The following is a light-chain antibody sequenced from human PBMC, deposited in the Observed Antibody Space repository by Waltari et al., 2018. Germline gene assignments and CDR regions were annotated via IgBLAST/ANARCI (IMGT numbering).Light chain of an antibody. Sequence: DIQLTQSPSSLAGFLGNRVTLTFRENESVIRYLNWYQQRPGSPPTMLMYADSTLQSGVPARFSGSGSGADDTLTCDSLQPEDFATVFGQETKKVRQINFGGGTKVLIK. CDR3: QETKKVRQIN. CDR2: ADS. CDR1: ESVIRY. V-gene: IGKV1-39*01. J-gene: IGKJ4*01.